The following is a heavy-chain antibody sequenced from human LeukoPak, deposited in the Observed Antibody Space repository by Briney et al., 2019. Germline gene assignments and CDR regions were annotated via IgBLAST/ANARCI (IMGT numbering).Heavy chain of an antibody. Sequence: GGSLRLSCAASGFTFSSYAMHWVRQAPGKGLEWVAVISYDGSNKYYADSVKGRFTISRDNSKNTLYLQMNSLRAEDTAVYYCVRDAGGRFDYWGQGTLVTVSS. CDR3: VRDAGGRFDY. D-gene: IGHD3-16*01. CDR2: ISYDGSNK. J-gene: IGHJ4*02. CDR1: GFTFSSYA. V-gene: IGHV3-30-3*01.